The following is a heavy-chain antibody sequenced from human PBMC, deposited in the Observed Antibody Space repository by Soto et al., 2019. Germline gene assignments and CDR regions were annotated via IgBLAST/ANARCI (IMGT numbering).Heavy chain of an antibody. V-gene: IGHV4-31*03. J-gene: IGHJ5*02. CDR3: ARESKYDTSGYPPWFAP. CDR1: VASISSGGYY. Sequence: TLSLTCTVSVASISSGGYYWRCIRQRPGEGLEWIGYIYYSGSTSYNPSLKSRVTISVDTSKNQFSLKLSSVTDADTAVYYCARESKYDTSGYPPWFAPWGQGTLVTVS. D-gene: IGHD3-22*01. CDR2: IYYSGST.